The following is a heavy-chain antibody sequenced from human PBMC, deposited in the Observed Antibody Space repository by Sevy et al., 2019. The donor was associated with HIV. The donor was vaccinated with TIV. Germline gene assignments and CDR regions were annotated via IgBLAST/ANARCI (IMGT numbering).Heavy chain of an antibody. CDR2: ISAYNGNT. CDR1: GYTFISYG. D-gene: IGHD3-22*01. Sequence: ASVKVSCKASGYTFISYGISWVRQAPGRGLEWMGWISAYNGNTNYAQKLQGRVTMTTDTSTSTAYMELRSLRSDDTAVYYCARATYYYDRRAFDIWGQGTMVTVSS. CDR3: ARATYYYDRRAFDI. J-gene: IGHJ3*02. V-gene: IGHV1-18*01.